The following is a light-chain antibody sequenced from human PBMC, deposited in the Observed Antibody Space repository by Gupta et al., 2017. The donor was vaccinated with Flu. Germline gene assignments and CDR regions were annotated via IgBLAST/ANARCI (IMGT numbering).Light chain of an antibody. J-gene: IGLJ2*01. Sequence: IPISCPVTSSDVGGYDYVSWYQQHPGTAPKLIIYDVSYRPSGVSNRFSGSKSGNTASLTISVLQTEDEADYYCNSYSSSITLIVFGGGTKLTVL. CDR1: SSDVGGYDY. V-gene: IGLV2-14*03. CDR3: NSYSSSITLIV. CDR2: DVS.